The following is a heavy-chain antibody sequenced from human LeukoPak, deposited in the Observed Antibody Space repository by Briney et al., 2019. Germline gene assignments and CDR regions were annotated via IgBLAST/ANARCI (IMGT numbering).Heavy chain of an antibody. D-gene: IGHD3-3*01. Sequence: PGGSLRLSCAASGFTFSSYGMHWVRQAPGKGLEWVAVIWYDGSNKYYADSVKGRFTISRDNSKNTLYLQMNSVRAEDTAVYCCARGYDFWSGYPYYFDYWGQGTLVTVSS. CDR3: ARGYDFWSGYPYYFDY. J-gene: IGHJ4*02. CDR2: IWYDGSNK. CDR1: GFTFSSYG. V-gene: IGHV3-33*01.